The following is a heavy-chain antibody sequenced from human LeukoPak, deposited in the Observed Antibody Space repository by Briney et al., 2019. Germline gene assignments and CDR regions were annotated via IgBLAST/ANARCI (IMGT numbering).Heavy chain of an antibody. CDR1: GFTFSSYG. V-gene: IGHV3-33*01. Sequence: PGGSLRLSCAASGFTFSSYGMHWVRQAPGKGLEWVAVIWYDGSNKYYADSVKGRFTISRDNSKNTLYLQMNSLRAEDTAVYYCARHRNTGIAAAANDYWGQGTLVTVSS. CDR2: IWYDGSNK. CDR3: ARHRNTGIAAAANDY. D-gene: IGHD6-13*01. J-gene: IGHJ4*02.